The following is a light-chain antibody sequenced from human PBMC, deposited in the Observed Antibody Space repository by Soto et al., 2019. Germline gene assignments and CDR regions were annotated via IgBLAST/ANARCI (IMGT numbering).Light chain of an antibody. Sequence: EMVLTQSPGTLSLSPGERATLSCRASQSVSSSYLAWYQQKPGQSPRLLIYGASSRATGIPDRFSGSGSGTDCTLTTSRLEPEEFAVYYCQQYCSSPNTFGGGTKVEIK. CDR2: GAS. J-gene: IGKJ4*01. V-gene: IGKV3-20*01. CDR3: QQYCSSPNT. CDR1: QSVSSSY.